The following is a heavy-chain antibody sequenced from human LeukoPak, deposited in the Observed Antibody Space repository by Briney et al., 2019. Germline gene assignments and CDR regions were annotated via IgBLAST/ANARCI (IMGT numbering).Heavy chain of an antibody. J-gene: IGHJ5*02. CDR3: ARGRIAAAGSWFDP. V-gene: IGHV1-69*04. D-gene: IGHD6-13*01. CDR2: IIPIFGIA. Sequence: ASVKVPCKASGGTFSSYAISWVRQAPGQGLEWMGRIIPIFGIANYAQKFQGRVTITADKSTSTAYMELSSLRSEDTAVYYCARGRIAAAGSWFDPWGQGTLVTVSS. CDR1: GGTFSSYA.